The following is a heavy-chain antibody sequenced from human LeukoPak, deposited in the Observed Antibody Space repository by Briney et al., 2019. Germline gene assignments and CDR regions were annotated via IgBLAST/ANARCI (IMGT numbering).Heavy chain of an antibody. V-gene: IGHV3-11*01. CDR2: ISSSGSTI. CDR1: GFTFSDYY. D-gene: IGHD6-19*01. J-gene: IGHJ6*02. CDR3: ASTVAGTHSYYYGMDV. Sequence: GGSLRLSCAASGFTFSDYYMSWIRQAPGKGLEWVSYISSSGSTIYYADSVKGRFTISRDNAKNSLYLQMNSLRAEDTAVYYCASTVAGTHSYYYGMDVWGQGTTVTVSS.